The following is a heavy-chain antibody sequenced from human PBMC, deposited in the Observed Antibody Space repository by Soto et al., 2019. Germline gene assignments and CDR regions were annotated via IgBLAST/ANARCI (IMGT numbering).Heavy chain of an antibody. CDR1: GFTFSSYA. CDR3: AKGVVVAANGRYYFDY. D-gene: IGHD2-15*01. V-gene: IGHV3-23*01. Sequence: GGSLRLSCAASGFTFSSYAMSWVRQAPGKGLEWVSAISGSGGSTYYADSVKGRFTISRDNSKNTLYLQMNSLRAEDTAVYYCAKGVVVAANGRYYFDYWGQGTLVTVSS. CDR2: ISGSGGST. J-gene: IGHJ4*02.